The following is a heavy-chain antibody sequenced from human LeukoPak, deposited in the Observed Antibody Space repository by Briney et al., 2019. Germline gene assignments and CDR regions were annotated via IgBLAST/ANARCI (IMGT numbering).Heavy chain of an antibody. CDR3: AEAVGYCTNGVCYKYFHH. D-gene: IGHD2-8*01. CDR2: ISASSVTI. J-gene: IGHJ1*01. V-gene: IGHV3-9*01. CDR1: GFNFDDSA. Sequence: PSGSLRLSCAASGFNFDDSAMHWARQAPGKGLEWVSGISASSVTIAYADSVKGRFTISRDNGKNSLYLQMNSLRADDTALYYCAEAVGYCTNGVCYKYFHHWGQGTLVTDS.